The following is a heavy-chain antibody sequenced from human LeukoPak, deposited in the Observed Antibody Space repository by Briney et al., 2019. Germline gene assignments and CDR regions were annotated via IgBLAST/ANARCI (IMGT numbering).Heavy chain of an antibody. Sequence: ASVKVSCKVSGYTFTDYYMHWVQQAPGKGLEWMGLVDPEDGETIYAEKFQGRVTITADTSTDTAYMELSSLRSDDTAVYYCAGGYSSGRGGDYWAREPWSPSPQ. CDR1: GYTFTDYY. D-gene: IGHD6-19*01. J-gene: IGHJ4*02. V-gene: IGHV1-69-2*01. CDR3: AGGYSSGRGGDY. CDR2: VDPEDGET.